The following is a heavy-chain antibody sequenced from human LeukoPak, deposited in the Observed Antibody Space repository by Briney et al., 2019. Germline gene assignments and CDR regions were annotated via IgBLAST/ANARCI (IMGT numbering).Heavy chain of an antibody. Sequence: SETLSLTCTVSGGSISSYYWSWIRQPPGKGLEWIGDIYYSRSTNHSPSLKSRVTILENTSKDQFSLKLSSVTAADTAVYYCARALRARITGTTASVYGMDVWGQGTTVTVSS. CDR2: IYYSRST. CDR1: GGSISSYY. CDR3: ARALRARITGTTASVYGMDV. J-gene: IGHJ6*02. V-gene: IGHV4-59*01. D-gene: IGHD1-20*01.